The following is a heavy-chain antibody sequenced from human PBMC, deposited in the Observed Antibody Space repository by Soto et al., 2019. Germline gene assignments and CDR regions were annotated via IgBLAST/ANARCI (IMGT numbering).Heavy chain of an antibody. D-gene: IGHD6-13*01. J-gene: IGHJ4*02. CDR3: AKGLASRIAAAGYFDY. Sequence: PGGSLRLSCAASGFTFSSYGMHWVRQAPGKGLEWVAVISYDGSNKYYADSVKGRFTISRDNSKNTLYLQMNSLRAEDTAVYYCAKGLASRIAAAGYFDYWGQGTLVTVSS. CDR1: GFTFSSYG. CDR2: ISYDGSNK. V-gene: IGHV3-30*18.